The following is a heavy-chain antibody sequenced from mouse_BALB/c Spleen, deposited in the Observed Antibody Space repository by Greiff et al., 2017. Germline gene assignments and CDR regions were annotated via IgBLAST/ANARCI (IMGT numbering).Heavy chain of an antibody. Sequence: EVQLQQSGPGLVKPSQSLSLTCTVTGYSITSDYAWNWIRQFPGNKLEWMGYISYSGSTSYNPSLKSRISITRDTSKNQFFLQLNSVTTEDTATYYCARQEAYYGRASMDYWGQGTSVTVSS. CDR3: ARQEAYYGRASMDY. V-gene: IGHV3-2*02. CDR2: ISYSGST. J-gene: IGHJ4*01. D-gene: IGHD1-1*01. CDR1: GYSITSDYA.